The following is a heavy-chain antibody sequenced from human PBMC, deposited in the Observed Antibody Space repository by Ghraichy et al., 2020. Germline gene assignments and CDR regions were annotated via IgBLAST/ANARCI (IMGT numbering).Heavy chain of an antibody. CDR2: IYYSGST. J-gene: IGHJ1*01. CDR1: GYSISSSNW. V-gene: IGHV4-28*01. D-gene: IGHD3-3*01. CDR3: ARTSGVVIRYFQH. Sequence: SETLSLTCAVSGYSISSSNWWGWIRQPPGKGLEWIGYIYYSGSTYYNPSLKSRVTMSVDTSKNQFSLKRSSVTAVDTAVYYCARTSGVVIRYFQHWGQGTLVTVSS.